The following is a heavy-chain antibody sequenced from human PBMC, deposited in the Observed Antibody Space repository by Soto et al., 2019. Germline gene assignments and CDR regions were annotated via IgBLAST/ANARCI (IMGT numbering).Heavy chain of an antibody. J-gene: IGHJ4*02. CDR3: AKDGDLAAAGYYFDY. CDR2: ISYDGGNK. V-gene: IGHV3-30*18. Sequence: GGSLRLSCETAGLSFSRYGIDWVRQAPGKGLEWVAVISYDGGNKYYADSVKGRFTISRDNTKNTLYLQMNSLRVEDTAVYYCAKDGDLAAAGYYFDYWGPGTQVTVSS. CDR1: GLSFSRYG. D-gene: IGHD6-13*01.